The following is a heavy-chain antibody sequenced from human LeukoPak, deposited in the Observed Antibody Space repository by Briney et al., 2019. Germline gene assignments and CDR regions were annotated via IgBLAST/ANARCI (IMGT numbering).Heavy chain of an antibody. V-gene: IGHV3-9*01. CDR3: AKGPPRIVGAGAPFDY. D-gene: IGHD1-26*01. CDR2: ISWNSGSI. J-gene: IGHJ4*02. Sequence: GGSLRLSCAASGFTFDDYAMHWVRQAPGKGLEWVSGISWNSGSIGYADSVKGRFTISRDNAKNSLYLQMNSLRAEDTALYYCAKGPPRIVGAGAPFDYWGQGTLVTVSP. CDR1: GFTFDDYA.